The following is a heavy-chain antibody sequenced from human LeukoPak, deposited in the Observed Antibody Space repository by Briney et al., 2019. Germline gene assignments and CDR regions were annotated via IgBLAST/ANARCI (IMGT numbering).Heavy chain of an antibody. CDR1: GYTFTSYG. D-gene: IGHD5-18*01. CDR2: ISAYNGNT. CDR3: ASSGGQYSYGYYFDY. V-gene: IGHV1-18*01. J-gene: IGHJ4*02. Sequence: ASVKVSCKASGYTFTSYGISWVRQAPGQGLEWMGWISAYNGNTNYAQKLQGRVTMTTDTSTCTAYMELRSLRSDDTAVYYCASSGGQYSYGYYFDYWGQGTLVTVSS.